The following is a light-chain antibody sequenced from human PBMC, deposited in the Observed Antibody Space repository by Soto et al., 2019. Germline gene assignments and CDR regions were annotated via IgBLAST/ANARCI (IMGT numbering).Light chain of an antibody. Sequence: DIQMTQSPSSVSASVGDRVTITCRASQGISSWLAWYQQKPGKAPKLLIYAASSLQSGVPSRFSGMGLGTNSPLTTAARRPEDFETITFQQAKTVPLTSAGGT. V-gene: IGKV1-12*01. J-gene: IGKJ4*01. CDR3: QQAKTVPLT. CDR2: AAS. CDR1: QGISSW.